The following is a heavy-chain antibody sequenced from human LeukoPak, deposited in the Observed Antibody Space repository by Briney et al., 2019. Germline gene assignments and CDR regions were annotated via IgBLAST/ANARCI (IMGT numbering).Heavy chain of an antibody. CDR3: AKDPVRGGGYWFDP. CDR1: GFTFSSYG. CDR2: IRYGGSNK. J-gene: IGHJ5*02. D-gene: IGHD3-10*01. V-gene: IGHV3-30*02. Sequence: PGGSLRLSCAASGFTFSSYGMHWVRQAPGKGLEWVAFIRYGGSNKYYADSVKGRFTISRDNSKNTLYLQMNSLRAEDTAVYYCAKDPVRGGGYWFDPWGQGTLVTVSS.